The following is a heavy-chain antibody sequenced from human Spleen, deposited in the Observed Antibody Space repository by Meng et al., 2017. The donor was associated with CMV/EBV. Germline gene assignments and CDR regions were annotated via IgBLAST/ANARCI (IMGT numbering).Heavy chain of an antibody. CDR2: INPNSGDT. Sequence: ASVKVSCKASGYTFAGHYLHWVRQAPGQGLEWMAWINPNSGDTKYAQRFQGRVTMTRDTSINTAYMELSSLRSDDTAVYYCARDLPQFWSGYSYYYYYGMDVWGQGTTVTVSS. CDR1: GYTFAGHY. CDR3: ARDLPQFWSGYSYYYYYGMDV. V-gene: IGHV1-2*02. D-gene: IGHD3-3*02. J-gene: IGHJ6*02.